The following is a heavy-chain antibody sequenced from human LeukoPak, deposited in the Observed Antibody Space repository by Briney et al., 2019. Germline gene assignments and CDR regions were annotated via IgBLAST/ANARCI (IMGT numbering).Heavy chain of an antibody. CDR2: IIPIFGTA. V-gene: IGHV1-69*01. D-gene: IGHD6-19*01. CDR1: GGTFSSYA. CDR3: ARESGWYAMDGMDV. Sequence: GASVTVSCTASGGTFSSYAISWVRQAPGQGLEWMGGIIPIFGTANYAQKFQGRVTITADESTSTAYMELSSLRSEDTAVYYCARESGWYAMDGMDVWGQGTTVTVSS. J-gene: IGHJ6*02.